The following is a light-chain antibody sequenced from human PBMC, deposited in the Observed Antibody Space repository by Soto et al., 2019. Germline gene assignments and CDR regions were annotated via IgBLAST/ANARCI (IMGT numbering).Light chain of an antibody. CDR1: QSISSN. CDR2: GAS. Sequence: EIVMTQSPATLSVSPGERATLSCRASQSISSNLAWYQQKPGQAPRLLIYGASTRAPGIPGRFSGSGSGTEFTLTISSLQSEDFAVYYCQQYNNWPQTFGQGTKVDIK. CDR3: QQYNNWPQT. V-gene: IGKV3-15*01. J-gene: IGKJ1*01.